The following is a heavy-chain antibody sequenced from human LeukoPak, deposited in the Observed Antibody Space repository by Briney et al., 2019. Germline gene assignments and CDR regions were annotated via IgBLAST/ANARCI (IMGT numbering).Heavy chain of an antibody. CDR1: GFTFRTYA. J-gene: IGHJ6*03. D-gene: IGHD2-8*02. V-gene: IGHV3-23*01. CDR2: ISGSDPGT. CDR3: AKAPLGSCTGARCYSLDA. Sequence: GGSLRLSCVAPGFTFRTYAMRWVRQTPWMGLEWVSAISGSDPGTYHADSVKGRFTISRDNSKNTLYLQMNNLRAKCTAIYCCAKAPLGSCTGARCYSLDAWGKGTTVSVSS.